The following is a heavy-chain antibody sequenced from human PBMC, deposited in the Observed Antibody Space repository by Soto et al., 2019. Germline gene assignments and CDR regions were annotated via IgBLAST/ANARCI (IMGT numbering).Heavy chain of an antibody. Sequence: GGSLRLSCSASGFTFSSYAMHWVRQAPGKGLEYVSAISSNGGSTYYADSVKGRFTISRDNSKNTLYLQMSSLRAEDTAVYYCVKGEVSRQIWFHDAFDIWGQGTMVTVSS. V-gene: IGHV3-64D*06. J-gene: IGHJ3*02. D-gene: IGHD5-18*01. CDR1: GFTFSSYA. CDR3: VKGEVSRQIWFHDAFDI. CDR2: ISSNGGST.